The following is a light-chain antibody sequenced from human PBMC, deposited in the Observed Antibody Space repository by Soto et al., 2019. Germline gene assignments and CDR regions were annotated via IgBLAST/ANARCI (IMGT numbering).Light chain of an antibody. V-gene: IGKV3-20*01. CDR3: QRYGSSPPT. CDR1: QSVSSSY. J-gene: IGKJ1*01. Sequence: ESVLTQAPGTLSLSPGERDTLSCRASQSVSSSYLAWYQQKPGQAPRLLTYGASSRATGIPDRFSGSGSGTDFTLTISRLEPEDFAVYYCQRYGSSPPTFGQGTKVDIK. CDR2: GAS.